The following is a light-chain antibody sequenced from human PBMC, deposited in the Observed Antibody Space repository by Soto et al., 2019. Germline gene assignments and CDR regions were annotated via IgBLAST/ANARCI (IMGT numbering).Light chain of an antibody. V-gene: IGKV1-33*01. CDR3: QKYDNLPYT. CDR1: QDLSNY. Sequence: DIQMTQSPSSLSASVGDRVTITCQASQDLSNYLNWYQQKPGKAPKLLIHDAFNLETGVTSMFSGNGSGPDFTFTISILQPEDIAPDYRQKYDNLPYTFGQGTKLEIK. J-gene: IGKJ2*01. CDR2: DAF.